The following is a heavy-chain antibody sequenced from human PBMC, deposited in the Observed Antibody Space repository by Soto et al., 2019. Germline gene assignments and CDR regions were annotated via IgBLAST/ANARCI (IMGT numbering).Heavy chain of an antibody. CDR2: ITNDGNNE. CDR1: GVAFSGHG. Sequence: HPXGSLRLSCTASGVAFSGHGMHWVRPAPGKGLEWVTLITNDGNNEYYRESVKGRFSISRGRSTNTVDLLMNSLRPEDTGVYYCAKEGPGGGRHFYYAMDVWRQGARVTVSS. D-gene: IGHD1-26*01. J-gene: IGHJ6*02. CDR3: AKEGPGGGRHFYYAMDV. V-gene: IGHV3-30*02.